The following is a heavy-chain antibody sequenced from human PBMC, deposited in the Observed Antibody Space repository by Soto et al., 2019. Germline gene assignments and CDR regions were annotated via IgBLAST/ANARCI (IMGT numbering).Heavy chain of an antibody. V-gene: IGHV4-34*01. D-gene: IGHD4-4*01. CDR1: SGPFSGFH. J-gene: IGHJ5*01. CDR3: ARGKSGLPNSYFLALNWFDP. Sequence: QVQLEQWGAGLLKPSETLSLTCALSSGPFSGFHWAWIRQPPGKGLEWIGDITQSGDTNYNLSLEGRVTISRDTSNAQFSLTLTSVTAADTAVYYCARGKSGLPNSYFLALNWFDPWGQGTLVIVSS. CDR2: ITQSGDT.